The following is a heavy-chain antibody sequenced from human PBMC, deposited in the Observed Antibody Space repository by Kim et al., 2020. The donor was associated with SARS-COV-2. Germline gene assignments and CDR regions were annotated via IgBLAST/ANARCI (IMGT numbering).Heavy chain of an antibody. Sequence: VKVSCKASGGTFSSYTISWVRQAPGQGLEWMGRIIPILGIANYAQKFQGRVTITADKSTSTAYMELSSLRSEDTAVYYCARGTSGWQKGYYYYGMDVWGQGTTVTVSS. D-gene: IGHD6-19*01. J-gene: IGHJ6*02. CDR3: ARGTSGWQKGYYYYGMDV. V-gene: IGHV1-69*02. CDR2: IIPILGIA. CDR1: GGTFSSYT.